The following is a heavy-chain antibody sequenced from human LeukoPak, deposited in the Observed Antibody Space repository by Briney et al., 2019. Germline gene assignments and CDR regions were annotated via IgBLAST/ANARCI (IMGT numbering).Heavy chain of an antibody. D-gene: IGHD3-22*01. CDR3: ARLLPPSDYYDSSGYYYGFDY. J-gene: IGHJ4*02. Sequence: SVKVSCKASGYTFTSYAISWVRQAPGQGLEWMGRIIPILGIANYAQKFQGRVTITADKSTSTAYMELSSLRSEDTAVYYCARLLPPSDYYDSSGYYYGFDYWGQGTLVTVSS. CDR1: GYTFTSYA. CDR2: IIPILGIA. V-gene: IGHV1-69*04.